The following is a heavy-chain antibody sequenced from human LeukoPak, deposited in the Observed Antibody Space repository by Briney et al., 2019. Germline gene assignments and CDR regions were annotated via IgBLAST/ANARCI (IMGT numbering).Heavy chain of an antibody. CDR3: ARAYSYGSIDY. CDR2: IYSGGNT. CDR1: GFSFYTNY. Sequence: GGSLRLSCAASGFSFYTNYMSWVRQAPGKGLEWVSLIYSGGNTYYADSVKGRFTISRDNSKNTLYLQMNSLRAEDTAVYYCARAYSYGSIDYWGRGALVTVSS. D-gene: IGHD5-18*01. J-gene: IGHJ4*02. V-gene: IGHV3-53*01.